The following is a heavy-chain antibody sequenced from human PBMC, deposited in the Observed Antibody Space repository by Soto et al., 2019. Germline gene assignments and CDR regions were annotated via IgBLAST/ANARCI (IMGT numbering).Heavy chain of an antibody. CDR1: GFTFSSYG. J-gene: IGHJ4*02. CDR3: AKETYSGPLDY. V-gene: IGHV3-30*18. D-gene: IGHD2-15*01. Sequence: QVQLVESGGGVVQPGRSLRLSCAASGFTFSSYGMHWVRQAPGKGREWVAVISYDGSNKYYADSVKGRFTISRDNSKNTLYLQMNSLRAEDTAVYYCAKETYSGPLDYWGQGTLVTVSS. CDR2: ISYDGSNK.